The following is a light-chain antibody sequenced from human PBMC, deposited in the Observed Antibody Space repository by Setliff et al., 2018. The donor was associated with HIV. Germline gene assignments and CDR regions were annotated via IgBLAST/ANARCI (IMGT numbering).Light chain of an antibody. Sequence: QSVLRQPASVSGSPGQSITISCTGSSNDAGASQYVSWYQQQPGKAPKLILYDVTTRPSGVSDRFSGSKSGDTASLTISGLQAEGEADYYCSSHTSNSTFRVFGTGTKVTVL. CDR2: DVT. J-gene: IGLJ1*01. CDR3: SSHTSNSTFRV. CDR1: SNDAGASQY. V-gene: IGLV2-14*01.